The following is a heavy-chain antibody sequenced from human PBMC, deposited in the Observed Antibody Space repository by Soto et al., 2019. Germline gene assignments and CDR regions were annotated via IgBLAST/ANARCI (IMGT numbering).Heavy chain of an antibody. Sequence: QVQLVQSGAEVKKPGSSVKVSCKASGGTFSSYAISWVRQAPGQGLEWMGGIIPIFGTANYAQKFQGRVTITADKSTSTAYMELSSLRSEDTAVYYCAREDSSSWYGGDNWFDPWGQGTLVTVSS. CDR3: AREDSSSWYGGDNWFDP. J-gene: IGHJ5*02. V-gene: IGHV1-69*06. CDR1: GGTFSSYA. D-gene: IGHD6-13*01. CDR2: IIPIFGTA.